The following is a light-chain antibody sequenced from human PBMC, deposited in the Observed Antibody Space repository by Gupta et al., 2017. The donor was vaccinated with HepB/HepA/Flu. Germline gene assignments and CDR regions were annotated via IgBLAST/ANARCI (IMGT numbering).Light chain of an antibody. CDR2: DAS. CDR1: KSVSSY. V-gene: IGKV3-11*01. CDR3: QQPSNWPPIT. Sequence: EIVLTQSTATLSLSPGERATLSCRASKSVSSYLAWYQQKPGQAPKLLIYDASNRHTGIAARFSSSGFGTDVSLTNSSREQEDFAVYYCQQPSNWPPITFGRGTKVDIK. J-gene: IGKJ4*01.